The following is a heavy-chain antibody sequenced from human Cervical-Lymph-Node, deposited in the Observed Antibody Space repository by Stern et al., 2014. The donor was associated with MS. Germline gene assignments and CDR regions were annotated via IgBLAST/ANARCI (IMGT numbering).Heavy chain of an antibody. V-gene: IGHV1-46*01. CDR3: ARVLSLATSDS. J-gene: IGHJ4*02. CDR2: FNPSGGKT. D-gene: IGHD1-1*01. Sequence: QVKLVESGAEIRKPGASVKISCAASGYTFTTYYMHWVRQAPGQGLEWVALFNPSGGKTTYAQRFQGRVTVTGDTSTSTVYMELTGLRSEDTAVYYCARVLSLATSDSWGQGTLVIVSS. CDR1: GYTFTTYY.